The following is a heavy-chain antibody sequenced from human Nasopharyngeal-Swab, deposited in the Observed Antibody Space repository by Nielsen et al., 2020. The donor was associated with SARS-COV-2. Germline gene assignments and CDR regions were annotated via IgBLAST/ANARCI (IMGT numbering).Heavy chain of an antibody. V-gene: IGHV3-21*01. D-gene: IGHD6-19*01. CDR1: GFTFSSYS. CDR2: ISSSSSYI. CDR3: AREGSSGWDGPFDY. Sequence: GESLKISCAASGFTFSSYSMNWVRQAQGKGLEWVSSISSSSSYIYYADSVKGRFTISRDNAKNSLYLQMHSLRAEDTAVYYCAREGSSGWDGPFDYWGQGTLVTVSS. J-gene: IGHJ4*02.